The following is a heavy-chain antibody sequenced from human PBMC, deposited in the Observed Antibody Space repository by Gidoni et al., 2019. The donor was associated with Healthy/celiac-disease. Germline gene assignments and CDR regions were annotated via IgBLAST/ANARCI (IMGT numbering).Heavy chain of an antibody. Sequence: QLQLQESGPGLVKPSETLPLTCTVPGGSISSTSYYWGWIRQPPGKGLEWIGSIYYSGSTYYNPSLKSRVTISVDTSKNQFSLKLSSVTAADTAVYYCATVGGTYYDFWSGYYGTIDYWGQGTLVTVSS. CDR1: GGSISSTSYY. CDR2: IYYSGST. CDR3: ATVGGTYYDFWSGYYGTIDY. V-gene: IGHV4-39*01. D-gene: IGHD3-3*01. J-gene: IGHJ4*02.